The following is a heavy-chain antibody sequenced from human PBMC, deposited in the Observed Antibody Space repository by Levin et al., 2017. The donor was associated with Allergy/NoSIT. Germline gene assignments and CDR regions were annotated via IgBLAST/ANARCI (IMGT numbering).Heavy chain of an antibody. V-gene: IGHV3-20*04. CDR2: ITWNGATT. CDR1: GFMFSDFG. CDR3: ARDPGPFTVTPGYDY. Sequence: GESLKISCAGSGFMFSDFGMTWVRQPPGKGLEWVSGITWNGATTRYLDSVKGRFIISRDNARHSLYLQMNSLRVEDTALYYCARDPGPFTVTPGYDYWGQGALVTVSS. D-gene: IGHD4-17*01. J-gene: IGHJ4*02.